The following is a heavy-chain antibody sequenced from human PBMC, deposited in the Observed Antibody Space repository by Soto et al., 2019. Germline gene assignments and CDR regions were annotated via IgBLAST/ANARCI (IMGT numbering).Heavy chain of an antibody. CDR2: ISYDGSNE. J-gene: IGHJ4*02. CDR1: GFTFSSHV. CDR3: AKDNPSYD. D-gene: IGHD4-17*01. V-gene: IGHV3-30*18. Sequence: GASVRLACVASGFTFSSHVLHWVRQASGKGLEWVAVISYDGSNEYYTDSVKGRFTNSRDNSKNMLYLPMNSLRPEDTALYYCAKDNPSYDSGQGTPVTVSS.